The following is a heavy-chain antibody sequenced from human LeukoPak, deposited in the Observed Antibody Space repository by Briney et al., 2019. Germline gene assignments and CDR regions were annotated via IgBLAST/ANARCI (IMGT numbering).Heavy chain of an antibody. J-gene: IGHJ3*02. CDR2: INHSGST. CDR3: ARQLEYYYDSSGYSDAFDI. Sequence: SETLSLTCAVYGGSFSGYYWSWIRQPPGKGLEWIGEINHSGSTNYNPSLKSRVTISVDTSKNRFSLKLSSVTAADTAVYYCARQLEYYYDSSGYSDAFDIWGQGTMVTVSS. CDR1: GGSFSGYY. D-gene: IGHD3-22*01. V-gene: IGHV4-34*01.